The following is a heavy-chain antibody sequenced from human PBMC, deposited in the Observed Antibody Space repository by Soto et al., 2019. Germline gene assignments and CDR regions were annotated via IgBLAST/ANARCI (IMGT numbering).Heavy chain of an antibody. J-gene: IGHJ6*02. V-gene: IGHV4-30-4*08. Sequence: SETLSLTCTVSGGSISSGGYYWSWIRQHPGKGLEWIGYIYYSGSTYYNPSLKSRITMSVDTSKNLFSLNLSSVTAADTAVYFCVREDDGGDRDYYGLDVWGQGTMVTVSS. D-gene: IGHD2-21*02. CDR3: VREDDGGDRDYYGLDV. CDR1: GGSISSGGYY. CDR2: IYYSGST.